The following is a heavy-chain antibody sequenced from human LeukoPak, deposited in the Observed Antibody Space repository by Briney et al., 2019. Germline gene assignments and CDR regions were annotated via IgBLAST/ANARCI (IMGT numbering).Heavy chain of an antibody. J-gene: IGHJ6*04. CDR1: RFSFSSFD. CDR3: ARDNGDDGMDV. D-gene: IGHD4-17*01. CDR2: IGTAGDP. Sequence: GGALRLSSAASRFSFSSFDMHWGRQTPRKRLEWGSAIGTAGDPYYPGSVKGRFTISRENAKNSLYLQMNSLRAGDTAVYYCARDNGDDGMDVWGKGTTVTVSS. V-gene: IGHV3-13*05.